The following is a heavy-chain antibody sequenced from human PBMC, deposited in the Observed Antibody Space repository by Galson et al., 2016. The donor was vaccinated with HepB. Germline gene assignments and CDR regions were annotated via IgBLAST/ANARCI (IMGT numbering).Heavy chain of an antibody. CDR2: IYPGDSDT. Sequence: QSGAEVKEPGESLRISCETSGYKFASLWIAWVRQRAGEGLEWMGVIYPGDSDTKYSPPFQGQVIISADKSINTTYLQWSSLTTSDTAIYYCARLESSGWDNKYVYYGLDVWGQGTTVTVSS. V-gene: IGHV5-51*01. CDR3: ARLESSGWDNKYVYYGLDV. J-gene: IGHJ6*02. CDR1: GYKFASLW. D-gene: IGHD6-19*01.